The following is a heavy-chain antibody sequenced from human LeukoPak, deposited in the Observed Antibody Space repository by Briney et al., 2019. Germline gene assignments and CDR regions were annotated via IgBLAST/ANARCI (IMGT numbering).Heavy chain of an antibody. CDR2: ISYDGSNK. J-gene: IGHJ4*02. V-gene: IGHV3-30-3*01. CDR3: AKDGRIAAAGTHFDY. CDR1: GFNFSSYA. Sequence: GRSLRLSCAASGFNFSSYAMHWVRQAPGKGLEWAAVISYDGSNKYYADSVKGRFTISRDNSKNTLYLQMNSLRAEDTAVYYCAKDGRIAAAGTHFDYWGQGTLVTVSS. D-gene: IGHD6-13*01.